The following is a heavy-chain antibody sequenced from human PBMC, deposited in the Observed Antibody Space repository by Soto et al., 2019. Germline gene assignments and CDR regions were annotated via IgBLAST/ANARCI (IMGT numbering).Heavy chain of an antibody. CDR3: ARDPYDYGDYEWFDP. D-gene: IGHD4-17*01. CDR2: ISVYNGNT. Sequence: ASVKVSCKASGYTFTSYGISWVRQAPGQGLEWMGWISVYNGNTNYAQKLQGRVTMTTDTSTSTAYMELRSLRSDDTAVYYCARDPYDYGDYEWFDPWGQGTLVTVSS. CDR1: GYTFTSYG. J-gene: IGHJ5*02. V-gene: IGHV1-18*01.